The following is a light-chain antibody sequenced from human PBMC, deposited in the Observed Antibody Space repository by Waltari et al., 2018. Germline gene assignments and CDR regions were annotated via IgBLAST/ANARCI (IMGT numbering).Light chain of an antibody. J-gene: IGKJ1*01. CDR1: QSVSSY. Sequence: EIVLTQSPATLSLSPGERATLSCRASQSVSSYLAWYQQKPGQAPRLLIDDASNRATGIPARFSGSGSGTDFTLTISSLEPEDFAVYYCQQRGRSFGQGTKVEIK. CDR2: DAS. CDR3: QQRGRS. V-gene: IGKV3-11*01.